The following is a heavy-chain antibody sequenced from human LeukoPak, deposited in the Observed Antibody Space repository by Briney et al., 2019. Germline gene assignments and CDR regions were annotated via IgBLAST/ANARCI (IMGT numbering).Heavy chain of an antibody. J-gene: IGHJ4*02. CDR1: GYTFTGYY. CDR2: INPNSGGT. V-gene: IGHV1-2*02. D-gene: IGHD3-10*01. Sequence: ASVKVSCKASGYTFTGYYMHWVRQAPGQGLEWVGWINPNSGGTNYAQKFQGRVTMTRDTSISTAYMELSRLRSDDTAVYYCARDLDGAGSYYTDYWGQGTLVTVSS. CDR3: ARDLDGAGSYYTDY.